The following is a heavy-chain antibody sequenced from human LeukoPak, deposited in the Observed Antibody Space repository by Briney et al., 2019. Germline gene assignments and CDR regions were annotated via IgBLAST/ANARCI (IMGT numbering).Heavy chain of an antibody. CDR2: INHSGST. V-gene: IGHV4-34*01. CDR1: GGSFSGYY. Sequence: TSETLSLTCAVYGGSFSGYYWSWIRQPPGKGLEWIGEINHSGSTNYNPSLKSRVTISVDTSKNQFSLKLSSVTAADTAVYYCARGRYYGDADYWGQGTLVTVSS. J-gene: IGHJ4*02. D-gene: IGHD4-17*01. CDR3: ARGRYYGDADY.